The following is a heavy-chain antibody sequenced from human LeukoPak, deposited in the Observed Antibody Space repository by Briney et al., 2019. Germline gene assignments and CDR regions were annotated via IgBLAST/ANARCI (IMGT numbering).Heavy chain of an antibody. J-gene: IGHJ4*02. D-gene: IGHD3-10*01. V-gene: IGHV3-43*01. CDR3: AKADGSGSHFDY. CDR2: ISWDGGST. Sequence: GGSLRLSCAASGFTFDDYTMHWVRQAPGKGLEWVSLISWDGGSTYYADSVKGRFTISRDNSKNSLYLQMNSLRTEDTALYYYAKADGSGSHFDYWGQGTLVTVSS. CDR1: GFTFDDYT.